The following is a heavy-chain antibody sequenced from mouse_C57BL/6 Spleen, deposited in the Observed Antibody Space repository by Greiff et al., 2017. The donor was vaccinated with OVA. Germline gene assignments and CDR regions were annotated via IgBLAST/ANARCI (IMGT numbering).Heavy chain of an antibody. CDR2: IYPGNSDT. D-gene: IGHD1-1*01. J-gene: IGHJ4*01. V-gene: IGHV1-5*01. CDR3: TRRTVVPYYYAMDY. CDR1: GYTFTSYW. Sequence: EVHLVESGTVLARPGASVKMSCKTSGYTFTSYWMHWVKQRPGQGLEWIGAIYPGNSDTSYNQKFKGKAKLTAVTSASTAYMELSSLTNEDSAVYYCTRRTVVPYYYAMDYWGQGTSVTVSS.